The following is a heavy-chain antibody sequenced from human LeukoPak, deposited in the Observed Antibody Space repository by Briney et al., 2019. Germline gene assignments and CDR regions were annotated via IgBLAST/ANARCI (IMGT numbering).Heavy chain of an antibody. CDR2: IYYSGST. CDR3: ARGGYYGSGNDFRFDP. Sequence: PSETLSLTCTVSGDSINSYYWSWIRQPPGKGLEWIGYIYYSGSTKYNPSLKSRVTISVDTSKNQFSLKLSSVTAADTAVYYCARGGYYGSGNDFRFDPWGQGTLVTVSS. CDR1: GDSINSYY. J-gene: IGHJ5*02. D-gene: IGHD3-10*01. V-gene: IGHV4-59*12.